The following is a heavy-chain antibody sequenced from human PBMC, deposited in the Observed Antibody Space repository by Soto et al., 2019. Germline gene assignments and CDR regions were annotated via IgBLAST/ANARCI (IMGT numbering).Heavy chain of an antibody. Sequence: QVQLQESGPGLVKPSETLSLTCTVSGGSISSYYWSWIRQPAGKGLEWIGRIYTSGSTNYNPSLKSRVTMSVYTSKNQFSLKLSSVTAADTAVYYCARAKYYYDSSGYYYYFDYWGQGTLVTVSS. CDR2: IYTSGST. V-gene: IGHV4-4*07. J-gene: IGHJ4*02. CDR1: GGSISSYY. D-gene: IGHD3-22*01. CDR3: ARAKYYYDSSGYYYYFDY.